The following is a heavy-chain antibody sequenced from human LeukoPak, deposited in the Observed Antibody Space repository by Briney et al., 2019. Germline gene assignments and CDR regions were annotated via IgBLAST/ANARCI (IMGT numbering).Heavy chain of an antibody. Sequence: GRSLRLSCAASGFTFDDYAMHWVRQAPGKGLEWVSGISWNSGSIGCADSVKGRFTISRDNAKNSLYLQMNSLRAEDTALYYCAKDPSYSSSSPWFDPWGQGTLVTASS. D-gene: IGHD6-6*01. J-gene: IGHJ5*02. V-gene: IGHV3-9*01. CDR1: GFTFDDYA. CDR3: AKDPSYSSSSPWFDP. CDR2: ISWNSGSI.